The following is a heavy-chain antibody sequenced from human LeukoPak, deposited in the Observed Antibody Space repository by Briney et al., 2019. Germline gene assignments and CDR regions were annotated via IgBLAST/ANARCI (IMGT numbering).Heavy chain of an antibody. D-gene: IGHD2-15*01. CDR2: IYHSGST. CDR1: GGSISSYY. Sequence: PSETLSLTCTVSGGSISSYYWSWIRQPPGKGLEWIGSIYHSGSTYYNPSLKSRVTISVDTSKNQFSLKLSSVTAADTAVYYCARQNSMKYCSGGSCYSDKPHFDYWGQGTLVTVSS. V-gene: IGHV4-59*04. CDR3: ARQNSMKYCSGGSCYSDKPHFDY. J-gene: IGHJ4*02.